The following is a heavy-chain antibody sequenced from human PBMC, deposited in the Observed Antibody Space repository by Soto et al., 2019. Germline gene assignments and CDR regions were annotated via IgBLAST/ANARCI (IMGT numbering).Heavy chain of an antibody. J-gene: IGHJ3*02. CDR1: GFTFSSYA. Sequence: GGSLRLSCAASGFTFSSYAMHWVRQAPGKGLEWVAVISYDGSNKYYADSVKGRFTISRDNSKNTLYLQMNSLRAEDTAVYYCAREFGGGDDAFDIWGQGTMVTVSS. CDR3: AREFGGGDDAFDI. V-gene: IGHV3-30-3*01. D-gene: IGHD2-21*01. CDR2: ISYDGSNK.